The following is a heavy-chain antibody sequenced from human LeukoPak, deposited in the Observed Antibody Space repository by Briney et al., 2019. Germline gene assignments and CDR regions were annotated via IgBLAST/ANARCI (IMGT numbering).Heavy chain of an antibody. CDR2: ISYDGSNK. Sequence: GGSLRLSCAASGFTFSSYGMHWVRQAPGKGLEWVAVISYDGSNKNYADSVKGRFTISRDNSKNTLYLQMNSLRAEDTAVYYCAKDRDYFYYDSSGYFDYWGQGTLVTVSS. D-gene: IGHD3-22*01. J-gene: IGHJ4*02. V-gene: IGHV3-30*18. CDR1: GFTFSSYG. CDR3: AKDRDYFYYDSSGYFDY.